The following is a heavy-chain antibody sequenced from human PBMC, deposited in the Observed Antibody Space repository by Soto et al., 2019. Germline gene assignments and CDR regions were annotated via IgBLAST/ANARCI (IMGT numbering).Heavy chain of an antibody. Sequence: QVQLVQSGAEVKKPGSSVKVSCKTSGGTFSTYTLSWVRQAPGQGLEWMGRIIPVLDKADYAQRFQGRLTITADRSTSTANMELSSLSSEDTDIYYCARGATAGDSAVHYWGQGTLVSVSS. CDR1: GGTFSTYT. CDR2: IIPVLDKA. CDR3: ARGATAGDSAVHY. J-gene: IGHJ4*02. V-gene: IGHV1-69*02. D-gene: IGHD2-21*01.